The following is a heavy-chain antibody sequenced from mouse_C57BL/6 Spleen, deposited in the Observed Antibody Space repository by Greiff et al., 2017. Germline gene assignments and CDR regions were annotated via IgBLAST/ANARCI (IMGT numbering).Heavy chain of an antibody. Sequence: EVKLVESGGGLVKPGGSLKLSCAASGFTFSSYAMSWVRQTPEKRLEWVATISDGGSYTYYTDNVKGRFTISRDNAKNNLYLQMSHLKSEDTAMYYCARGPYYYGSSYDYFDYWGQGTTLTVSS. J-gene: IGHJ2*01. V-gene: IGHV5-4*03. CDR1: GFTFSSYA. CDR3: ARGPYYYGSSYDYFDY. D-gene: IGHD1-1*01. CDR2: ISDGGSYT.